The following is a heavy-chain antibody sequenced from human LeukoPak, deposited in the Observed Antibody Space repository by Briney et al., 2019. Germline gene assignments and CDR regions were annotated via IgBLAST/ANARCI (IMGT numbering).Heavy chain of an antibody. D-gene: IGHD4-17*01. CDR2: ISDDGRSK. CDR1: GFSFISYG. CDR3: AKRPSDYGDYVSYFDY. J-gene: IGHJ4*02. Sequence: PGGSLRLSCAASGFSFISYGMHWVRQAPGKGLVWGGVISDDGRSKDYADSVKGRFTISRDNSKDTLYLQMNSLRDEDTAVYYCAKRPSDYGDYVSYFDYWGQGTLVTVSS. V-gene: IGHV3-30*18.